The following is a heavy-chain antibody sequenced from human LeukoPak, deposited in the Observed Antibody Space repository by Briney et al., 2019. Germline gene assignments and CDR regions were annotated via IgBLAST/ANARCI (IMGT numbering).Heavy chain of an antibody. CDR3: ARDLQSGSWYGFEY. CDR2: MHTSGNT. CDR1: GGSISSDY. D-gene: IGHD6-13*01. J-gene: IGHJ4*02. V-gene: IGHV4-4*07. Sequence: PSETLSLTCTVSGGSISSDYWSWIRQPAGKGLEWIGRMHTSGNTDYNPSLKSRVTMSVDTSKNQFSLKLSSVTAADTAVYYCARDLQSGSWYGFEYWGQGTLVTVSS.